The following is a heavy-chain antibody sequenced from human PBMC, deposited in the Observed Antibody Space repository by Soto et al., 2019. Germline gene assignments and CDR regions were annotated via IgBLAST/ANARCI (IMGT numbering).Heavy chain of an antibody. CDR2: INHSGST. J-gene: IGHJ5*02. D-gene: IGHD6-13*01. Sequence: QVQLQQWGAGLLKPSETLSLTCAVYGGSFSGYYWSWIRQPPGKGLEWIGEINHSGSTNYNPSLKSRVTISVDTSKNQFSLKLSSVTAAGTAVYYCARGSWAAGTIFGFDPWGQGTLVTVSS. CDR1: GGSFSGYY. V-gene: IGHV4-34*01. CDR3: ARGSWAAGTIFGFDP.